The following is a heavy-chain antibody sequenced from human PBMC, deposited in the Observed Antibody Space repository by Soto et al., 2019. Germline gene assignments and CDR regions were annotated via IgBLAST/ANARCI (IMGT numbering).Heavy chain of an antibody. CDR3: ASRDPGTSVDY. V-gene: IGHV4-4*02. CDR2: LYRTGST. Sequence: SETRSHTSAVAGCSFAIHHWLTWVSQPPGQGLEWIGELYRTGSTNYNPSLKSRVTISLDKSENQFSLKVTSLTAADTAVYYCASRDPGTSVDYWGQGTLVTV. CDR1: GCSFAIHHW. J-gene: IGHJ4*02. D-gene: IGHD1-7*01.